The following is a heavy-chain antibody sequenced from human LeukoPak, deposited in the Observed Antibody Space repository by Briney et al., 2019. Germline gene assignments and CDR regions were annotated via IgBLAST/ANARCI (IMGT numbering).Heavy chain of an antibody. CDR3: ARLRRYIKQATSGMDV. J-gene: IGHJ6*02. CDR2: TYYRSKWYY. Sequence: SQTLSLTCAISGDSVSNDTAAWSWIRQSPSRGIEWLGRTYYRSKWYYDYAISVKSRMTIDLETSKNRFSLHLNSVTPDDTAVYYCARLRRYIKQATSGMDVWGQGTTVTVSS. CDR1: GDSVSNDTAA. D-gene: IGHD5-18*01. V-gene: IGHV6-1*01.